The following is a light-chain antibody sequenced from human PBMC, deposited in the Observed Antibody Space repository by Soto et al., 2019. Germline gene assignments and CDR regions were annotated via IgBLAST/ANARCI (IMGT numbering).Light chain of an antibody. CDR1: SSDVGGYNY. CDR3: SSYTSSNTLV. Sequence: QSVLTQPASVSGSPGQSITISCTGTSSDVGGYNYVSWCQQYPGKAPKLVIYEVSNRPSGVSNRFSGSKSGNTASLTISGLQAEDVADYYCSSYTSSNTLVFGGGTKPTVL. CDR2: EVS. V-gene: IGLV2-14*01. J-gene: IGLJ3*02.